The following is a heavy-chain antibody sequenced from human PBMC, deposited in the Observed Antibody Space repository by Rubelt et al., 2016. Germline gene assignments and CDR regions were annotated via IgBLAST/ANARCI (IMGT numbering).Heavy chain of an antibody. J-gene: IGHJ4*02. D-gene: IGHD4-11*01. CDR2: IYPNSGGT. Sequence: LVQSGAEVKKPGASVKVSCKASGYTFTGYYIHWVRQAPGQGLEWMGRIYPNSGGTNYAQKFQGRVTMTRDTSISTVYMELSSLRSDDTAVYYCARDVYIGGGYSNYHAYWGQGTLVTVSS. CDR1: GYTFTGYY. CDR3: ARDVYIGGGYSNYHAY. V-gene: IGHV1-2*06.